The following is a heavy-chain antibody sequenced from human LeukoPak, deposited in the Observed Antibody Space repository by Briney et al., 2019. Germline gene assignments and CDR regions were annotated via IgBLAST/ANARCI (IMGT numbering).Heavy chain of an antibody. CDR2: IDPSDSYT. CDR3: ARPIYGSPVDP. Sequence: GESLRISCKGSGYNFTAYWISWVRQMPGKGLEWMGRIDPSDSYTNYSPSFQGHVSISSDKSTNTAYLQWSSLRASDTAIYYCARPIYGSPVDPWGQGTLVTVSS. CDR1: GYNFTAYW. V-gene: IGHV5-10-1*01. J-gene: IGHJ5*02. D-gene: IGHD3-10*01.